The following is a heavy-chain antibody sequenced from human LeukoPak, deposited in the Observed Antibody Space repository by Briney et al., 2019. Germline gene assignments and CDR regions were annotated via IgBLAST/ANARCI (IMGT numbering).Heavy chain of an antibody. CDR2: ISNGATTI. V-gene: IGHV3-48*03. CDR3: ARFGPPDGGGYALDI. CDR1: GFPFSSYE. J-gene: IGHJ3*02. Sequence: GGSLRHSRAASGFPFSSYERNSVRQAPGKGLEWVSYISNGATTIYYADSVKGRFTISRDNAKNSLYLQMSSLRAEDTAIYFCARFGPPDGGGYALDIWGPGTMVIVSS. D-gene: IGHD3-16*01.